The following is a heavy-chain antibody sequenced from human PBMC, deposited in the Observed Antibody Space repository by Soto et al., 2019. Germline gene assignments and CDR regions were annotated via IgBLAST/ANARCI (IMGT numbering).Heavy chain of an antibody. Sequence: XTLSLPCTVSVXSVTTYYWNWIRQPAGKGLEWIGRIDASGNTNYNPSINSRVTLSVDTSKKQFSLKLTSFTAADTAVSYCARFSNNWFQTEGMDVWGQGITVSVSS. CDR3: ARFSNNWFQTEGMDV. V-gene: IGHV4-4*07. CDR1: VXSVTTYY. CDR2: IDASGNT. D-gene: IGHD1-1*01. J-gene: IGHJ6*02.